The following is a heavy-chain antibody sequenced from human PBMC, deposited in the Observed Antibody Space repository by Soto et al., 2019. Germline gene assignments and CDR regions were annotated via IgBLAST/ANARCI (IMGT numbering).Heavy chain of an antibody. CDR1: GFTFISYA. CDR2: ISGSGGST. J-gene: IGHJ5*02. V-gene: IGHV3-23*01. Sequence: GGSLRLSWAASGFTFISYAMSWVLQAPGKGLEWVSAISGSGGSTYYADSVKGRFTISRDNSKNTLYLQMNSLRAEDTAVYYCAKDHNSSSWFHPRPLNWFAPWGQGTLVTVSS. D-gene: IGHD6-13*01. CDR3: AKDHNSSSWFHPRPLNWFAP.